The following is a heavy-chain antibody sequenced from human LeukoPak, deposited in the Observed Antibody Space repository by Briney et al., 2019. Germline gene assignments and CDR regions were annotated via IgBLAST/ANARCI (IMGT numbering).Heavy chain of an antibody. V-gene: IGHV3-30-3*01. CDR3: ARDCTGGSCYGRGDY. J-gene: IGHJ4*02. Sequence: GGSLRLSCAASGFTFSNYFMHWVRQVPGKGLEWVASVSQDESNELYADSVKGRFTISRDNSKNTLYLQMNSLRAEDTAVYYCARDCTGGSCYGRGDYWGQGTLVTVSS. CDR1: GFTFSNYF. D-gene: IGHD2-15*01. CDR2: VSQDESNE.